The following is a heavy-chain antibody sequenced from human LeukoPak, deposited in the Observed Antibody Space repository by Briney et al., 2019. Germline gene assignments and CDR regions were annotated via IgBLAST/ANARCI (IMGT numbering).Heavy chain of an antibody. CDR3: ARSQSSGYYYVYDH. CDR2: IYYSGST. V-gene: IGHV4-59*11. D-gene: IGHD3-22*01. Sequence: PSETLSLTCTVSGGSISSHYWSWIRQPPGKGLEWIGYIYYSGSTNYNPSLKSRVTISVDTSNNQFSLKLSSVTAADTAVYYCARSQSSGYYYVYDHWGQGTLVTVSS. CDR1: GGSISSHY. J-gene: IGHJ4*02.